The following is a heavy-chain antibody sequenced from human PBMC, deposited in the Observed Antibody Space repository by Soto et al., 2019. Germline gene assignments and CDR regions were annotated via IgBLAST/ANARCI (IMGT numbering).Heavy chain of an antibody. Sequence: SETLSLTCAVYGGSFSGDYWSWIRQPPGKGLEWIGEINHSGSTNYNPSLKSRVTISVDTSKNQFSLKLSSVTAADTAVYYCASVRSRSSPPSYWGQGTLVTVSS. CDR3: ASVRSRSSPPSY. CDR1: GGSFSGDY. J-gene: IGHJ4*02. D-gene: IGHD6-13*01. V-gene: IGHV4-34*01. CDR2: INHSGST.